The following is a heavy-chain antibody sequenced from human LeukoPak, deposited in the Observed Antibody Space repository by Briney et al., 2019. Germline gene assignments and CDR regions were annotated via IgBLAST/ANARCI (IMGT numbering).Heavy chain of an antibody. CDR3: AKAYTLRDAFDI. CDR1: GFTFSTYA. CDR2: ISGGGGSI. Sequence: GGSLRLSCAASGFTFSTYAMSWVRQAPGKGLEWVSAISGGGGSIYYADSVKGRFTISRDNSKNTLYLQMNSLRAEDTAVYYCAKAYTLRDAFDIWGQGTMVTVSS. J-gene: IGHJ3*02. V-gene: IGHV3-23*01. D-gene: IGHD2-2*02.